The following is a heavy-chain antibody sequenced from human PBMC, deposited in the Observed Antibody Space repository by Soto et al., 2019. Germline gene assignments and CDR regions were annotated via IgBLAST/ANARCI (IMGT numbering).Heavy chain of an antibody. Sequence: QMQLVQSGPEVKKPGTSVKVSCKASGFTFTSSAMQWVRQARGQRLEWIGWIVVGSGNTNYAQKFQERVTITRDMSTSTAYMEVSSLRSEETAVYYCAASPSTVDYYYGMDVWGQGTTVTVSS. D-gene: IGHD4-17*01. CDR2: IVVGSGNT. CDR3: AASPSTVDYYYGMDV. CDR1: GFTFTSSA. V-gene: IGHV1-58*02. J-gene: IGHJ6*02.